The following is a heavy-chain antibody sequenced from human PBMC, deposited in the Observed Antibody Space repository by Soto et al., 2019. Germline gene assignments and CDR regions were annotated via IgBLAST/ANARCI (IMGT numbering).Heavy chain of an antibody. CDR3: AKVGPRGYYYYYMDV. D-gene: IGHD3-10*01. V-gene: IGHV3-30*18. CDR2: ISYDGSNK. Sequence: QVQLVESGGGVVQPGRSLRLSCAASGFTFSSNGMHWVRQAPGKGLEWVAVISYDGSNKYYADSVKGRFTISRDNSKNTLYLQMNSLRAEDTAVYYCAKVGPRGYYYYYMDVWGKGTTVTVSS. J-gene: IGHJ6*03. CDR1: GFTFSSNG.